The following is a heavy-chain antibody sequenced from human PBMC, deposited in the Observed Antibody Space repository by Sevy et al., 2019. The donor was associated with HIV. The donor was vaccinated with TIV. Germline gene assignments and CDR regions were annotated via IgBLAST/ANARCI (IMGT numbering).Heavy chain of an antibody. CDR2: VYYSGAS. CDR3: AKQRRGRGIDY. Sequence: SETLSLTCTVSDGSITSTTRYWSWIRQPPGKGLESIGSVYYSGASHYNTSLKSRCTISVDTSKNHFSLILTSVTAADTAVYYCAKQRRGRGIDYWGQGALVTVSS. J-gene: IGHJ4*02. D-gene: IGHD3-10*01. CDR1: DGSITSTTRY. V-gene: IGHV4-39*01.